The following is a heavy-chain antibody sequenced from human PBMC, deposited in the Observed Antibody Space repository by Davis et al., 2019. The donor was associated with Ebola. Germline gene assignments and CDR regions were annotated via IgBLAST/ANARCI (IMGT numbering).Heavy chain of an antibody. Sequence: ASAKVSCKASAYTFTGYYMHWVRHPPGQGLEWMGWINPNSGGTNYAQKFQGWVTMTRDTSISTAYMELSRLRSDDTAVYYCARADSTTGTTFWFDPWGQGTLVTVSS. J-gene: IGHJ5*02. CDR1: AYTFTGYY. CDR2: INPNSGGT. CDR3: ARADSTTGTTFWFDP. D-gene: IGHD1-1*01. V-gene: IGHV1-2*04.